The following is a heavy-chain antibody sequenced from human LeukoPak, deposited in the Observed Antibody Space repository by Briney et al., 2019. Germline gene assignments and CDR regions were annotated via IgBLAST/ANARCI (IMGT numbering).Heavy chain of an antibody. D-gene: IGHD6-19*01. J-gene: IGHJ4*02. CDR2: IIPAIGIS. CDR3: AKLRGITVPGTKGFDY. V-gene: IGHV1-69*04. Sequence: GSSVKVSCKASEDTFSTSAISWVRQAPGQGLEWVGRIIPAIGISNYAQKFQGRVTITADKSTSTLYLELSSLTSEDTAMYYCAKLRGITVPGTKGFDYWGQGTLLTVSS. CDR1: EDTFSTSA.